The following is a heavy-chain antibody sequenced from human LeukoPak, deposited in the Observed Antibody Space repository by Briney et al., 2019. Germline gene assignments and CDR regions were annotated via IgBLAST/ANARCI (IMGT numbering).Heavy chain of an antibody. CDR2: IIPILGIA. CDR1: GGTFSSYA. D-gene: IGHD1-1*01. CDR3: ARSGTPYYGMDV. J-gene: IGHJ6*02. Sequence: SVKVSCKASGGTFSSYAISWVRQAPGQGLEWMGRIIPILGIANYAQKFQGRVTITADKSTSTAYMELSSLRSEDTAVCYCARSGTPYYGMDVWGQGTTVTVSS. V-gene: IGHV1-69*04.